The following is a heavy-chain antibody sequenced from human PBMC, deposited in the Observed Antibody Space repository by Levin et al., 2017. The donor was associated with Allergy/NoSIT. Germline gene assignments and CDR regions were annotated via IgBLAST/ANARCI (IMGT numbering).Heavy chain of an antibody. V-gene: IGHV4-31*03. CDR2: IFTSGST. CDR3: ARSPYCSSSSCMGPGIF. J-gene: IGHJ4*02. Sequence: TSETLSLTCTVSGGSLSSGAYYWSWIRQHPGEGLEWIGYIFTSGSTHYNPSLKSRVTISVDTSKNQFSLELSSVAAADTAVYYCARSPYCSSSSCMGPGIFWGQGTLVTVSS. D-gene: IGHD2-2*01. CDR1: GGSLSSGAYY.